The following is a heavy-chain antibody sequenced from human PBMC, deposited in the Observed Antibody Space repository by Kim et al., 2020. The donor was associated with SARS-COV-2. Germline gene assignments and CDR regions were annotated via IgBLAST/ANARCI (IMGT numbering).Heavy chain of an antibody. J-gene: IGHJ4*02. Sequence: SGRTTYNPSLMSRVTISVDTSKNQFSLKLYSVTAADTVVYYCVRDRELNYWGQGTLVTVSS. CDR3: VRDRELNY. CDR2: SGRT. D-gene: IGHD1-7*01. V-gene: IGHV4-59*01.